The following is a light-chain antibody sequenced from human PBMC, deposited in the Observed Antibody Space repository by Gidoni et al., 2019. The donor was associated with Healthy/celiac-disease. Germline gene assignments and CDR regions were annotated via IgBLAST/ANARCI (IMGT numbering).Light chain of an antibody. CDR3: QQYDSSTLT. J-gene: IGKJ4*01. CDR1: QSVSSRY. CDR2: GAS. V-gene: IGKV3-20*01. Sequence: EIVLSQSPGTLSLSPGERATLSCRASQSVSSRYLAWYQQKPCQAPGLLIYGASSGSGTDFTLTISRLEPEDFAVYYCQQYDSSTLTFGGGTKVEIK.